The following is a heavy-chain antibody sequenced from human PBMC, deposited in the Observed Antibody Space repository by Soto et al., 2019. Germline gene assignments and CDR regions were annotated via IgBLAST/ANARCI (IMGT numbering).Heavy chain of an antibody. Sequence: QVQLVESGGGVVQPGRSLRLSCEASGFIFITYGMHWVRQAPGKGLEWVSTISYDGSNKYYADSVKGRFTISRDNSKNTVDLQMNSLRSDDTAVYYCAKDRVAATEEDYMDVWGKGTTVTVS. J-gene: IGHJ6*03. D-gene: IGHD6-25*01. CDR1: GFIFITYG. V-gene: IGHV3-30*18. CDR3: AKDRVAATEEDYMDV. CDR2: ISYDGSNK.